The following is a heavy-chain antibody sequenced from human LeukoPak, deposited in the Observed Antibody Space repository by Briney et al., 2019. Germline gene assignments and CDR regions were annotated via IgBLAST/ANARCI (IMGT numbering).Heavy chain of an antibody. V-gene: IGHV1-18*01. CDR1: GYTFTSYG. Sequence: ASVKVSCKASGYTFTSYGISWVRQAPGQGLEWMGWISGYNGNTDYAQKLQGRVTMTTDTSTSTAYMELRSLRSDDTAIYYCARDTRTTLTPVNWFDPWGQGTLVTVPS. D-gene: IGHD4-17*01. CDR3: ARDTRTTLTPVNWFDP. CDR2: ISGYNGNT. J-gene: IGHJ5*02.